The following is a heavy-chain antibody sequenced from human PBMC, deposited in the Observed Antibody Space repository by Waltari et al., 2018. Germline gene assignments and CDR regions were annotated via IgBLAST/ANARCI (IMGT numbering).Heavy chain of an antibody. J-gene: IGHJ4*02. CDR1: GFTFSSYS. V-gene: IGHV3-48*01. CDR2: ISSSSSNI. D-gene: IGHD3-16*01. CDR3: ARDRGERRGGFDY. Sequence: EVQLVESGGGLVQPGGSLRLSCAASGFTFSSYSMNWVRQAPGKGLGWVSYISSSSSNIYYADSVKGRFTISRDNAKNSLYLQMNSLRAEDTAVYYCARDRGERRGGFDYWGQGTLVTVSS.